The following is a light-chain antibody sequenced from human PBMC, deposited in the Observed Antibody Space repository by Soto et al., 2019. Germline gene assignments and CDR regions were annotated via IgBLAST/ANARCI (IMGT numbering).Light chain of an antibody. CDR1: QGIGRS. CDR3: QHYNSYSEA. V-gene: IGKV1-5*03. J-gene: IGKJ1*01. CDR2: KAS. Sequence: DIQMTQSPSTLSASLGDRVSFTCRASQGIGRSLAWYQQKPGKAPNILIYKASSLESGVPSRFSGSGSGTEFTLTISSLQPDDFATYYCQHYNSYSEAFGQGTKVDI.